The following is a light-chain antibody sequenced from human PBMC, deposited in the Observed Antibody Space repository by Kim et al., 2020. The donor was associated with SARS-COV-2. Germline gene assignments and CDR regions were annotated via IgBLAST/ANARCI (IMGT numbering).Light chain of an antibody. CDR2: EDN. CDR3: QSYDSSIVV. V-gene: IGLV6-57*03. CDR1: SGSIASNY. Sequence: GKTVTISCTPRSGSIASNYVQWYQQRPGSAPTTVIYEDNQSPSGVPDRFSGSIDSSSNSASLTISGLKTEDEADYYCQSYDSSIVVFGGGTQLTVL. J-gene: IGLJ2*01.